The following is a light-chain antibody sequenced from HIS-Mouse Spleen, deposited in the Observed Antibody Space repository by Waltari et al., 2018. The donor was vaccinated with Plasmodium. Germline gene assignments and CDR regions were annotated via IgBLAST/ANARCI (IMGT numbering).Light chain of an antibody. CDR3: QQRSNWPRVLT. J-gene: IGKJ4*01. V-gene: IGKV3-11*01. CDR1: RRVSNY. CDR2: DVS. Sequence: EIVLTQSPATLSLSPGERATLFCRASRRVSNYLAWYQQNPGQAPRLLIYDVSNRATGIPARFSGSGSGTDFTLTISSLEPEDFAVYYCQQRSNWPRVLTFGGGTKVEIK.